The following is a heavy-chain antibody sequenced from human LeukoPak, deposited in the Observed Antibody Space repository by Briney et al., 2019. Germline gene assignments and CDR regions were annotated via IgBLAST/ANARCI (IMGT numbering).Heavy chain of an antibody. V-gene: IGHV4-34*01. CDR1: GGSFSGYY. J-gene: IGHJ5*02. CDR2: INHSGST. D-gene: IGHD2-8*01. Sequence: PSETLSLTCAVYGGSFSGYYWSWIRQPPGKGLEWIGEINHSGSTNYNPSLQSRVTISIDTSKNQFSLNLSSVTAADTAVYYCARRIIMSAAGVPDTWLDPWGQGILVTVSS. CDR3: ARRIIMSAAGVPDTWLDP.